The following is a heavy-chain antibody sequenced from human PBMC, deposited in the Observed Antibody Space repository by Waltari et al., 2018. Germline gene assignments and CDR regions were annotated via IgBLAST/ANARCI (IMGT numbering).Heavy chain of an antibody. CDR3: AKGSRVSTTLYHYYPLDV. D-gene: IGHD3-22*01. V-gene: IGHV3-23*01. CDR2: IGSDGATT. Sequence: EVNLLESGGGLAQPGGSLSPSCAAAGFPFSSYALTWVRQAPGKGLEWVSVIGSDGATTHYADSAKGRFAVSRDNPKSTLHLQMNNLSVEDTAIYYCAKGSRVSTTLYHYYPLDVWGQGAAVT. J-gene: IGHJ6*02. CDR1: GFPFSSYA.